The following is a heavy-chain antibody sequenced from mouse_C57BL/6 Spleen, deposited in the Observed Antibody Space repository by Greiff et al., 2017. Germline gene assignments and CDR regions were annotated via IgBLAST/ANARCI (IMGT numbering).Heavy chain of an antibody. D-gene: IGHD1-1*01. J-gene: IGHJ4*01. CDR3: ARNFHYYGSSIYAMDY. V-gene: IGHV2-2*01. CDR2: IWSGGST. Sequence: QVQLKESGPGLVQPSQSLSITCTVSGFSLTSYGVHCVRQSTGKGLGWLGVIWSGGSTDYNAAFISRLSISKDNSKSQVFFKMNSLQADDTAIYYCARNFHYYGSSIYAMDYWGQGTSVTVSS. CDR1: GFSLTSYG.